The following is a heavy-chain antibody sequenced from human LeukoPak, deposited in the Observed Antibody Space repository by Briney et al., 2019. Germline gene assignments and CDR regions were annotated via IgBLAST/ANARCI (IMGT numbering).Heavy chain of an antibody. D-gene: IGHD3-10*01. CDR3: ASWNYYGSGSYYRPFDY. CDR2: ISSSSSTI. V-gene: IGHV3-48*01. CDR1: GFTCSSYS. J-gene: IGHJ4*02. Sequence: PGGSLRLSCAASGFTCSSYSMNWVRQAPGKGLEWVSYISSSSSTIYYADSVKGRFTISRDNAKNSLYLQMNSLRAEDTAVYYCASWNYYGSGSYYRPFDYWGQGTLVTVSS.